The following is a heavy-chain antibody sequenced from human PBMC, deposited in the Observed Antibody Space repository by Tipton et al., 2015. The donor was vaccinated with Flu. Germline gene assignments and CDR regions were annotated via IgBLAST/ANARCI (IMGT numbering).Heavy chain of an antibody. J-gene: IGHJ2*01. Sequence: TLSLTCTVSGGSISSYYWSWIRQPPGKGLEWIGYIYYSGSTNYNPSLKSRVTISVDTSKNQFSLKLSSVTAADTAVYYCARGMAVAREAWWYFDLWGRGTLVTVSS. CDR3: ARGMAVAREAWWYFDL. V-gene: IGHV4-59*01. CDR2: IYYSGST. CDR1: GGSISSYY. D-gene: IGHD6-19*01.